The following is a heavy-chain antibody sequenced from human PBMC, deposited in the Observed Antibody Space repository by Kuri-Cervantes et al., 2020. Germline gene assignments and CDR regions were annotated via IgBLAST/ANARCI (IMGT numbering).Heavy chain of an antibody. CDR1: GYSISSGYY. Sequence: SETLSLTCAVSGYSISSGYYWGWIRQPPGKGLEWIGSIYHSGSTYYNPSLKSRVTISVDTSKNQFSLKLSSVTAADTAVYYCAKVETGSYYGRSEDYWGQGTLVTVSS. V-gene: IGHV4-38-2*01. CDR2: IYHSGST. D-gene: IGHD1-26*01. J-gene: IGHJ4*02. CDR3: AKVETGSYYGRSEDY.